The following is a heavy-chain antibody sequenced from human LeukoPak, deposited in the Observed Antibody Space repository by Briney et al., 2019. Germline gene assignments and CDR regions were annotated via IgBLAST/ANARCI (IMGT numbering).Heavy chain of an antibody. D-gene: IGHD6-19*01. J-gene: IGHJ4*02. CDR2: IYSGSST. Sequence: GGSLRLSCAASGFTVSSNYMSWVRQAPGKGLEWVSVIYSGSSTYYADSVKGRFTISRDNSKNTLYLQMNSLRAEDTAVYYCAKAVSSGSIDFDYWGQGTLVTVSS. V-gene: IGHV3-53*01. CDR1: GFTVSSNY. CDR3: AKAVSSGSIDFDY.